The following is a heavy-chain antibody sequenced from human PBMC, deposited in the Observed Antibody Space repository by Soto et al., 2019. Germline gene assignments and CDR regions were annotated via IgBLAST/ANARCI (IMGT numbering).Heavy chain of an antibody. CDR3: ARDHHSYYDTSGYYPYFDF. CDR1: GGSVNTAPYH. CDR2: IYYTGST. J-gene: IGHJ4*02. Sequence: TLSLTCTVSGGSVNTAPYHWSWIRQSPRNGLEWIGNIYYTGSTNYNPSFESRVAISLDTSNNQFSLRPTSLTAADTAVYFCARDHHSYYDTSGYYPYFDFWGQGTLVTVSS. V-gene: IGHV4-61*01. D-gene: IGHD3-22*01.